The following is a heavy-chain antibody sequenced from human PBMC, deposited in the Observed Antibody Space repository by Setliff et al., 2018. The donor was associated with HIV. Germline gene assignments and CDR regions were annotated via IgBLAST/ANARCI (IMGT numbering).Heavy chain of an antibody. Sequence: PGGSLSLSCAASGFTFNSHTMHWVRQAPGKGLEWVASMSRDGSNKYYADSVMGRFTISRDNSKNTLYLQMDSLRVEDAAVYYCARDPTYYFDSSGPYDAFDIWGQGTMVTVS. CDR3: ARDPTYYFDSSGPYDAFDI. CDR1: GFTFNSHT. CDR2: MSRDGSNK. D-gene: IGHD3-22*01. V-gene: IGHV3-30*04. J-gene: IGHJ3*02.